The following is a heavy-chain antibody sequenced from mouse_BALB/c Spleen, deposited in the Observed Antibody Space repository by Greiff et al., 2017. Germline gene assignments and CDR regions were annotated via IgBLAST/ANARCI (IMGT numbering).Heavy chain of an antibody. CDR2: IDPANGNT. Sequence: VQLQQSGAELVKPGASVKLSCTASGFNIKDTYMHWVKQRPEQGLEWIGRIDPANGNTKYDPKFQGKANITADTSSNTAYLQLSSLTSEDTAVYYCASPYGSSPLYFDYWGQGTTLTVSS. J-gene: IGHJ2*01. CDR3: ASPYGSSPLYFDY. CDR1: GFNIKDTY. D-gene: IGHD1-1*01. V-gene: IGHV14-3*02.